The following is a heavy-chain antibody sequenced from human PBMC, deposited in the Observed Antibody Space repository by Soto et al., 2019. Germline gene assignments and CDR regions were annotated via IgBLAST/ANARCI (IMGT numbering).Heavy chain of an antibody. CDR2: MSHSGGT. Sequence: QVQLQQWGAGLLKPSETLSLTCAVYGGSVSSGSYYWSWIRQPPGKGLEWIGEMSHSGGTHFNPSLKSQVTISVDTSKNQFSLKMSSVTAADTALYYCARVERGTATTVVDAFDIWGPGTMVTVSS. CDR1: GGSVSSGSYY. V-gene: IGHV4-34*01. CDR3: ARVERGTATTVVDAFDI. D-gene: IGHD1-1*01. J-gene: IGHJ3*02.